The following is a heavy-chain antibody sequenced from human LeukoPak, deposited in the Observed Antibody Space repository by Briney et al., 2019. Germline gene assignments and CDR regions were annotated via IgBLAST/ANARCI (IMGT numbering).Heavy chain of an antibody. CDR1: GGSISIYY. D-gene: IGHD5-24*01. V-gene: IGHV4-4*07. CDR2: IYTSGST. J-gene: IGHJ5*02. CDR3: AKMGGWLQFEP. Sequence: PWETLSLTCTVSGGSISIYYCSWTRQPAGKGLECLGCIYTSGSTNYNPSLKSRVPMSVDTSKNQFFFKLSYVKAADTAVFYCAKMGGWLQFEPWGQGTLVTVSS.